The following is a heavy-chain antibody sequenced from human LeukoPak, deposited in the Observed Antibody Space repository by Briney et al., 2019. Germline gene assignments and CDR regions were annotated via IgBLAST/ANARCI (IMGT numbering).Heavy chain of an antibody. V-gene: IGHV3-23*01. D-gene: IGHD5-12*01. CDR3: AKVVDSPITGPFDY. CDR2: ISGSGGST. CDR1: GFTFSSYA. Sequence: GGSLRLSFAASGFTFSSYAMSWVRQAPGKGLEWVSAISGSGGSTYYADSVKGRFTISRDNSKSTLYLQMNSLRAEDTAVYYCAKVVDSPITGPFDYWGQGTLVTVSS. J-gene: IGHJ4*02.